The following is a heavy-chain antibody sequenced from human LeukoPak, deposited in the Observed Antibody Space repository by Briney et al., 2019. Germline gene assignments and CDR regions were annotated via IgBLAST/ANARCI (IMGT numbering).Heavy chain of an antibody. CDR3: ARGGILEWLQYYYYYMDV. J-gene: IGHJ6*03. CDR2: IYTSGST. V-gene: IGHV4-61*02. CDR1: DGSISSGSYY. Sequence: PSETLSLTCTVSDGSISSGSYYWSWIRQPAGKGLEWIGRIYTSGSTNYNPSLKSRVTISVDTSKNQFSLKLSSVTAADTAVYYCARGGILEWLQYYYYYMDVWGKGTTVTVSS. D-gene: IGHD3-3*01.